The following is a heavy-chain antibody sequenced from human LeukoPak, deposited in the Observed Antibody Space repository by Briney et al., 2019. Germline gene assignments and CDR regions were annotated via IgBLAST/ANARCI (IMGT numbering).Heavy chain of an antibody. CDR1: GFTFSNAW. V-gene: IGHV3-23*01. D-gene: IGHD3-22*01. CDR2: ISGSGGST. Sequence: PGGSLRLSCAASGFTFSNAWMSWVRQAPGKGLEWVSAISGSGGSTYYADSVKGRFTISRDNSKNILYLQMNSLRAEDTAVYYCGKDPMYDSTGQNTFDIWGQGTRVTVSS. CDR3: GKDPMYDSTGQNTFDI. J-gene: IGHJ3*02.